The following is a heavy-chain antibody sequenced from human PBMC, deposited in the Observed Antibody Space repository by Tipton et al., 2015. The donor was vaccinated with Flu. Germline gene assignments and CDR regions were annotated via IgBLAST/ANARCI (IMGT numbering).Heavy chain of an antibody. Sequence: TLSLTCSVSGDSIGSAYYWAWIRQPPGKGLEWISNIGHTGNTYHNPSLKSRVRLSVDTSKNQFSLKLSSVTAADTAMYYCARDTGWGSSYASHGPHFDIWGQGTMVTVSS. CDR2: IGHTGNT. V-gene: IGHV4-38-2*02. CDR1: GDSIGSAYY. CDR3: ARDTGWGSSYASHGPHFDI. J-gene: IGHJ3*02. D-gene: IGHD3-16*01.